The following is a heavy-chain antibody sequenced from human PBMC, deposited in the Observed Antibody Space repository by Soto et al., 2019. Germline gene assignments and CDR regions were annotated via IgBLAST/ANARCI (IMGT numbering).Heavy chain of an antibody. CDR3: AREGSGYNF. D-gene: IGHD5-12*01. CDR2: IVSVFGRP. V-gene: IGHV1-69*13. J-gene: IGHJ4*02. CDR1: GGGFSNFG. Sequence: SVKVACKASGGGFSNFGISWLRQAPGQGLEWMGGIVSVFGRPNYAQRVRGRLTITADELTSTGYMDLISLRSDDTAVYYCAREGSGYNFRGQGTQVTVSS.